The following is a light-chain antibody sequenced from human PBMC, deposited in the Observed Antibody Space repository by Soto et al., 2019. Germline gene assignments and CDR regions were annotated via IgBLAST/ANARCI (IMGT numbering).Light chain of an antibody. J-gene: IGKJ1*01. CDR3: QHYNSYPWT. Sequence: DIQMTQSPSTLSASIGDRVTITCRASPTINNWLAWYQQKPGKAPNLLIYHASNLETGVPSRFSGSAFGTEFTLTISSLQPDDFATYYCQHYNSYPWTFGQGTKVEIK. V-gene: IGKV1-5*01. CDR1: PTINNW. CDR2: HAS.